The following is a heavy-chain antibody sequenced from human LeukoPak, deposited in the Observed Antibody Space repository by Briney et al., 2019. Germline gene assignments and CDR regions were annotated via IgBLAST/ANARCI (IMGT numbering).Heavy chain of an antibody. V-gene: IGHV4-4*08. CDR1: GDSISSDY. CDR3: AGRGQRYFRD. D-gene: IGHD3-9*01. Sequence: SETLSLTCSVSGDSISSDYWSWIRQPPGKGLEWIGYIYRIGNTDYNPSLKSRFPISLDTSKNQLSLNLTSGTAADTAVYYCAGRGQRYFRDWGQGTLVTVSS. CDR2: IYRIGNT. J-gene: IGHJ1*01.